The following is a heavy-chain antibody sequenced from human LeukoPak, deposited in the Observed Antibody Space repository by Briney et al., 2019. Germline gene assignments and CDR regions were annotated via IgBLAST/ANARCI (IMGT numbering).Heavy chain of an antibody. D-gene: IGHD6-6*01. J-gene: IGHJ6*02. V-gene: IGHV5-51*01. CDR2: IYPGDSDT. CDR3: ARSIGVREGSSNPLYYYYGMDV. Sequence: GESLQISCKGSGYSFTSYWIGWVRQMPGKGLEWMGIIYPGDSDTRYSPSFQGQVTISADKSISTAYLQWSSLKASDTAMYYCARSIGVREGSSNPLYYYYGMDVWGQGTTVTVSS. CDR1: GYSFTSYW.